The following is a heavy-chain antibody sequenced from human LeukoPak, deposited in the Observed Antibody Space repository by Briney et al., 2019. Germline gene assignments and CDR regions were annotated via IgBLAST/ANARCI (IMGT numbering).Heavy chain of an antibody. CDR2: IYHSGSP. CDR3: ARVNTNNLHSCDY. J-gene: IGHJ4*02. V-gene: IGHV4-4*02. Sequence: PSETLSLTCAVSGGSISGNNWWGWVRQPPGKGLEWIGEIYHSGSPNYNPSLKSRVTISVDKSRNHFSLNLSSVTAADTAVYYCARVNTNNLHSCDYWGQGTLVTVSS. D-gene: IGHD1-1*01. CDR1: GGSISGNNW.